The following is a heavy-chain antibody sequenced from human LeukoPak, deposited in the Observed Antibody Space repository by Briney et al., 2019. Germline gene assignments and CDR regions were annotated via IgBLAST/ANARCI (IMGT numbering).Heavy chain of an antibody. CDR3: ASGSIAVAGTRVDY. V-gene: IGHV3-30*04. D-gene: IGHD6-19*01. CDR1: GFTFSSYA. CDR2: ISYDGSNK. J-gene: IGHJ4*02. Sequence: GGSLRLSCAASGFTFSSYAMHWVRQAPGKGLERVAVISYDGSNKYYADSVKGRFTISRDNSKNTLYLQMNSLRAEDTAVYYCASGSIAVAGTRVDYWGQGTLVTVSS.